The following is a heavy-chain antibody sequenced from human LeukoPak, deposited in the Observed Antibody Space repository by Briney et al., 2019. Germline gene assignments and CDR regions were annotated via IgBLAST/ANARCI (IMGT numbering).Heavy chain of an antibody. J-gene: IGHJ4*02. CDR3: ARRAPYSYEWSTLDY. D-gene: IGHD5-18*01. CDR1: GGSISSYY. CDR2: IYYSGST. Sequence: PSETLSLTCTVSGGSISSYYWSWIRQPPGKGLEWIGYIYYSGSTNYNPSLKSRVTISVDTSKNQFSLKLSSVTATDTAVYYCARRAPYSYEWSTLDYWGQGTLVTVSS. V-gene: IGHV4-59*08.